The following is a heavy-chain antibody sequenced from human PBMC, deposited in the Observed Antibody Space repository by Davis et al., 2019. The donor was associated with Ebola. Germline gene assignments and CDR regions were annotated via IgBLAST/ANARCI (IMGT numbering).Heavy chain of an antibody. V-gene: IGHV3-33*01. CDR1: GFTFSNYG. CDR2: IWYDGSAT. CDR3: ARDTKAAHAP. Sequence: GESLKISCAASGFTFSNYGMHWVRQAPGKGLEWVAIIWYDGSATEYVDSVKGRFTISRDNSKNTLYLQMNSLRAEDTAVYYCARDTKAAHAPWGQGTLVTVSS. J-gene: IGHJ5*02. D-gene: IGHD6-6*01.